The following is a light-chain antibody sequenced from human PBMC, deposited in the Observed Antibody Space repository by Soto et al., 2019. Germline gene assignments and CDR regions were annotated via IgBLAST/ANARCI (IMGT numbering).Light chain of an antibody. J-gene: IGKJ3*01. V-gene: IGKV3-11*01. Sequence: SVLTQSPATLSLSPGERATLSCRASQSVMSYLAWYQQKPGQAPRLLMYDASNRASGIPARFSGSGSGTDFTLTISSLEPEDFAVYYCQQRSNGLTFGPGTKVDIK. CDR2: DAS. CDR3: QQRSNGLT. CDR1: QSVMSY.